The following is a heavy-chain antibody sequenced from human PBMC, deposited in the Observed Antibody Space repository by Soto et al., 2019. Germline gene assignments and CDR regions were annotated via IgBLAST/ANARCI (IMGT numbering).Heavy chain of an antibody. CDR3: TQEWTDVGLDP. J-gene: IGHJ5*02. D-gene: IGHD3-3*01. Sequence: EGQLVESGGDLVQPGGSLRLSCVASGFSLTAYWFHWVRQVPGKGLVWVSRIKSDGSTTSYADSVKGRFTISRDNAKNTIYLQMNSLRVEDTAVYYCTQEWTDVGLDPWGQGTLVTVSS. V-gene: IGHV3-74*01. CDR2: IKSDGSTT. CDR1: GFSLTAYW.